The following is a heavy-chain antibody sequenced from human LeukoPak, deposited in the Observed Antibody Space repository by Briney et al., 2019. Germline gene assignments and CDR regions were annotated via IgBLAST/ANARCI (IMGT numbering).Heavy chain of an antibody. CDR2: IIPIFGTA. CDR1: GYTFTSYG. Sequence: GASVKVSCKASGYTFTSYGISWVRQAPGQGLEWMGGIIPIFGTANYAQKFQGRVTITADESTSTAYMELSSLRSEDTAVYYCARGRYYDILSYFDYWGQGTLVTVSS. V-gene: IGHV1-69*13. D-gene: IGHD3-9*01. CDR3: ARGRYYDILSYFDY. J-gene: IGHJ4*02.